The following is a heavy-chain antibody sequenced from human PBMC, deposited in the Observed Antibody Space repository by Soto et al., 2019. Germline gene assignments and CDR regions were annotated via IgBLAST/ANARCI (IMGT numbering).Heavy chain of an antibody. V-gene: IGHV3-11*01. J-gene: IGHJ4*02. CDR2: ISSSGSTI. Sequence: GGSLRLSCAASGFTFSDYYMSWIRQAPGKGLEWVSYISSSGSTIYYADSVKGQFTISRDNAKNSLYLQMNSLRAEDTAVYYCAGDSIAARTDYWGQGTLVTVSS. D-gene: IGHD6-6*01. CDR3: AGDSIAARTDY. CDR1: GFTFSDYY.